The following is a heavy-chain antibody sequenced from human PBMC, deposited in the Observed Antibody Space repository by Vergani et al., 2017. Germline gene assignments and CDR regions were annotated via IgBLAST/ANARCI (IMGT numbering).Heavy chain of an antibody. CDR1: GGSISSYY. Sequence: QVQLQESGPGLVKPSETLSLICTVSGGSISSYYWSWIRQPPGKGLEWIGYIYYSGSTKYNPSLKSRVTISVETSKNQFSLKLSSVTAADTAVSYCAREARLVTDYYGMDVWGQGTTVTVSS. CDR3: AREARLVTDYYGMDV. V-gene: IGHV4-59*01. CDR2: IYYSGST. J-gene: IGHJ6*02. D-gene: IGHD4-23*01.